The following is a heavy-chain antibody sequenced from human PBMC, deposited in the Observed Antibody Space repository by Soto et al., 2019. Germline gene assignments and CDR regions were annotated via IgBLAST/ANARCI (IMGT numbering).Heavy chain of an antibody. D-gene: IGHD6-13*01. CDR1: GGSISSSSYY. Sequence: PSETLSLTCTVSGGSISSSSYYWGWIRQPPGKGLEWIGSIYYSGSTYYNPSLKSRVTISVDTSKNQFSLKLSSVTAADTAVYYCAVQQQLEYYHNWFDPWGQGTLVTVSS. V-gene: IGHV4-39*01. J-gene: IGHJ5*02. CDR2: IYYSGST. CDR3: AVQQQLEYYHNWFDP.